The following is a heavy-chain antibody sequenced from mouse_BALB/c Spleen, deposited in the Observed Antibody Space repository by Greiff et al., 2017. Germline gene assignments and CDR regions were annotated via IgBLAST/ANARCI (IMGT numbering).Heavy chain of an antibody. Sequence: QVQLQQPGAELARPGASVKLSCKASGYTFTDYYINWVKQRTGQGLEWIGEIYPGSGNTYYNEKFKGKATLTADKSSSTAYMQLSSLTSEDSAVYFCARTGDVAWFAYWGQGTLVTVSA. CDR1: GYTFTDYY. CDR2: IYPGSGNT. V-gene: IGHV1-77*01. J-gene: IGHJ3*01. CDR3: ARTGDVAWFAY.